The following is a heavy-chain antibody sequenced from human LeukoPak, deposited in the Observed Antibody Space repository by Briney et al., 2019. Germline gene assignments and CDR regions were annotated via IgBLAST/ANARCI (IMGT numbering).Heavy chain of an antibody. CDR2: ISSSSSTI. J-gene: IGHJ4*02. CDR3: ARAPEVATPYYFDY. Sequence: PGGSLRLSCAASGFTFSSYSMNWVRQAPGKGLEWVSYISSSSSTIYYADSVKGRFTISRDNAKNSLYLQMNGLRAEDTALYYCARAPEVATPYYFDYWGQGTLVTVSS. V-gene: IGHV3-48*04. D-gene: IGHD2-15*01. CDR1: GFTFSSYS.